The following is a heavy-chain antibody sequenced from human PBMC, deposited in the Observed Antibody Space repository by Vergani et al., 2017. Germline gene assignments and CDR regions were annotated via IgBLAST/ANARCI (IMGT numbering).Heavy chain of an antibody. Sequence: EVQLLESGGGLVQPGGSLRLSCAASGFTFSSYAMSWVRQAPGKGLEWVSAISGSGGSTYYAAYVKGRVTISRDKSKNTMYLQMNSLRAEDTVVYYCANPSGINLMDVWGQGTTVTVSS. V-gene: IGHV3-23*01. CDR2: ISGSGGST. CDR1: GFTFSSYA. D-gene: IGHD3-10*01. CDR3: ANPSGINLMDV. J-gene: IGHJ6*02.